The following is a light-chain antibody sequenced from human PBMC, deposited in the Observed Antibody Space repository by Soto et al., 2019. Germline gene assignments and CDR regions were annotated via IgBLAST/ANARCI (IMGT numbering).Light chain of an antibody. CDR2: GAS. CDR1: QRVSISY. J-gene: IGKJ1*01. V-gene: IGKV3-20*01. CDR3: QQYGSSPKTWT. Sequence: EIVLTQSPGTLSFSPGGRANISCRASQRVSISYLAWDQQKPGQAPRFLIYGASSRATGIPDRFSGSGSGTDFTLTISRLEPEDFAVYYCQQYGSSPKTWTFGQGTKVDIK.